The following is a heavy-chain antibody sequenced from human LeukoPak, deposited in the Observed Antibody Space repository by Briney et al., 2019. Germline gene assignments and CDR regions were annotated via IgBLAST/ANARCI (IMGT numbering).Heavy chain of an antibody. CDR3: AILTYSSSTRVGAFDI. CDR2: INPSGGST. CDR1: GYTFTSYY. Sequence: ASVKVSCKASGYTFTSYYMHWVRQAPGQGLEWMGIINPSGGSTSYAQKFQGRVTMTRDTSTSTVYMELSSLRSEDTAVYYCAILTYSSSTRVGAFDIWGQGTMVTVSS. D-gene: IGHD6-6*01. V-gene: IGHV1-46*01. J-gene: IGHJ3*02.